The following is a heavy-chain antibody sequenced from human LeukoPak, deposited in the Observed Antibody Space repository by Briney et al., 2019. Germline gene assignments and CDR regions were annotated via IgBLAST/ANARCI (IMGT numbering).Heavy chain of an antibody. V-gene: IGHV3-23*01. J-gene: IGHJ4*02. CDR1: GFTFSSYA. CDR2: ISGSGGST. Sequence: KPGGSLRLSCAASGFTFSSYAMSWVRQAPGKELEWVSAISGSGGSTYYADSVKGRFTISRDNSKNTLYLQMNSLRAEDTAVYYCAKDSFKAVAGSFDYWGQGTLVTVSS. CDR3: AKDSFKAVAGSFDY. D-gene: IGHD6-19*01.